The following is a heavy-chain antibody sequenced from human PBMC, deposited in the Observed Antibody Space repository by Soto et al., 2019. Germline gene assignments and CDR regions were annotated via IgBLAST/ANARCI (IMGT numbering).Heavy chain of an antibody. D-gene: IGHD6-19*01. CDR3: AKSGSSGWSDFNWFDP. CDR2: ITGTYGST. Sequence: PGGSLRPSCATSGFTFSSYPMHWVRQAPGKGLEWVSSITGTYGSTYYTDSVKGRFTISRDNSKNTLYLQMNSLRAEDTAVYYCAKSGSSGWSDFNWFDPWGQGTLVTVSS. J-gene: IGHJ5*02. V-gene: IGHV3-23*01. CDR1: GFTFSSYP.